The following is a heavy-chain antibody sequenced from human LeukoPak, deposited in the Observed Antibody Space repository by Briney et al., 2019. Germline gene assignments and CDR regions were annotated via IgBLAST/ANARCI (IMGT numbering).Heavy chain of an antibody. CDR3: ARDSKLVQDGSTFDP. CDR1: GFTFSSYS. CDR2: ITSSSSTI. J-gene: IGHJ5*02. Sequence: GGSLRLSCAVSGFTFSSYSMNWVRQAPGKGLQWVSYITSSSSTIYYADSVKGRFTISRDNAKNSLYLQMNSLRAEDTAVYYCARDSKLVQDGSTFDPWGQGTLVTVSS. V-gene: IGHV3-48*01. D-gene: IGHD1-1*01.